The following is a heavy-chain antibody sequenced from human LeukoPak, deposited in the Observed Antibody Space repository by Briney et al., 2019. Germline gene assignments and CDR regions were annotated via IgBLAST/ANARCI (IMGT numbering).Heavy chain of an antibody. CDR2: IGNDGSET. CDR1: GFAFSSYW. D-gene: IGHD3-10*01. V-gene: IGHV3-74*03. J-gene: IGHJ4*02. Sequence: GGSLKLSCAASGFAFSSYWLDWVRQDPGKGLVWVSRIGNDGSETKYADSVKGRFTISRDNAKNTLDLQMNSLRVEDTAVYYCARIGGINYFDYWGQGTLVTVSS. CDR3: ARIGGINYFDY.